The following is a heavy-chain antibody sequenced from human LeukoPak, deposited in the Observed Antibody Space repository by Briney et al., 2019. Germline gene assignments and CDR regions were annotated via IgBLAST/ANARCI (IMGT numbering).Heavy chain of an antibody. CDR2: ISGSGGST. CDR1: GFTFSNYA. V-gene: IGHV3-23*01. Sequence: GGSLRLSCAASGFTFSNYAMSWVRQAPGKGLEWVSAISGSGGSTYYADSVKGRFTISRDNSKNTLYLQMNSLRAEDTAVYYCARYAPPTTVVTRFFDYWGQGTLVTVSS. CDR3: ARYAPPTTVVTRFFDY. D-gene: IGHD4-11*01. J-gene: IGHJ4*02.